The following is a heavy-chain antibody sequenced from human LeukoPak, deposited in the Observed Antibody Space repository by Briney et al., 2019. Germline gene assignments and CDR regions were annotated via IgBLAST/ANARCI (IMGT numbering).Heavy chain of an antibody. CDR1: GFTFSSYW. J-gene: IGHJ4*02. CDR2: INQGGSEK. D-gene: IGHD6-19*01. CDR3: ARQVFGAGAGTDY. V-gene: IGHV3-7*05. Sequence: PGGSLRLSCAASGFTFSSYWMSWVRQAPGKGLEWVANINQGGSEKYYVDSVKGRFTITRDNAKNTLYMEMNSLRAEDTAVYYCARQVFGAGAGTDYWGQGTLVTVSS.